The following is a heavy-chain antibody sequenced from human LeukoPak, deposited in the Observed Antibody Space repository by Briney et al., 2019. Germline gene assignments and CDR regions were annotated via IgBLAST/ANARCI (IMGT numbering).Heavy chain of an antibody. Sequence: PGGSLRLSCAASGFTFSNAWMSWVRQAPGKGLEWVGRIKSKTDGGTTDYAAPVKGRFTISRDDSKNTLYLQMNSLKTEDTAMYYCTTHVLSQDYYYYYYMDVWGKGTTVTVSS. CDR2: IKSKTDGGTT. CDR3: TTHVLSQDYYYYYYMDV. J-gene: IGHJ6*03. CDR1: GFTFSNAW. V-gene: IGHV3-15*01. D-gene: IGHD3-16*01.